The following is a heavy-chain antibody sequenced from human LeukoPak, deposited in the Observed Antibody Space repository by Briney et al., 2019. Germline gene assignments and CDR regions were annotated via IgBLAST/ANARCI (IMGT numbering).Heavy chain of an antibody. Sequence: GSLRLSCAASGFTFSSYGMHWVRQAPGKGLEWVAVIWYDESNKYYADSVKGRFTISRDNSKNTLYVQMNSLRAEDTAVYYCARGTGISGTTRPLFDYWGQGTLVTVSS. V-gene: IGHV3-33*01. CDR2: IWYDESNK. J-gene: IGHJ4*01. CDR3: ARGTGISGTTRPLFDY. CDR1: GFTFSSYG. D-gene: IGHD1-7*01.